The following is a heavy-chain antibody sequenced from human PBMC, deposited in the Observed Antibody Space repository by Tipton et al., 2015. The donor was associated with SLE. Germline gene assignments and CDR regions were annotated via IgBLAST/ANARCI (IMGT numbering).Heavy chain of an antibody. J-gene: IGHJ4*02. CDR1: GFTFSSYA. V-gene: IGHV3-23*01. CDR2: IRGSGGST. CDR3: ARDGGGGWKSFDY. Sequence: SLRLSCAASGFTFSSYAMSWVRQATGKGLEWVSAIRGSGGSTYYADSVKGRFTISRDNSKNTLYLQMNSLRAEDTAVYYCARDGGGGWKSFDYWGQGTLVTVSS. D-gene: IGHD3-16*01.